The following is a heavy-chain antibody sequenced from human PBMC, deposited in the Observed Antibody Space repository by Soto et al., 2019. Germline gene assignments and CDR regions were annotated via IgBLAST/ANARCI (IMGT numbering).Heavy chain of an antibody. J-gene: IGHJ4*02. CDR1: GDTFNSYV. Sequence: QVQLVQSGAEVKRPGSSVKVSCESSGDTFNSYVISWVRQAPGQGLEWMGGIIPIIGVTHYAQKFQGRVTISALSSTGTASMEFTNLGFEDTALYFCARESLGAKGGDHRGQGTLVTVSS. D-gene: IGHD3-16*01. V-gene: IGHV1-69*17. CDR3: ARESLGAKGGDH. CDR2: IIPIIGVT.